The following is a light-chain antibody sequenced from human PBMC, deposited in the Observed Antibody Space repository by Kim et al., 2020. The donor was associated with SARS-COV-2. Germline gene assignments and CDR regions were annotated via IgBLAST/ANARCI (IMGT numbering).Light chain of an antibody. V-gene: IGKV3-11*01. CDR1: QSVRSN. Sequence: SLSPGERDTLSCRASQSVRSNLAWYQQKPGQAPRLLIYDASNRAAGVPARFSGSGSGTDFTLTISSLEPEDFAVYYCQQRSNWLTFGGGTKVDIK. CDR2: DAS. J-gene: IGKJ4*01. CDR3: QQRSNWLT.